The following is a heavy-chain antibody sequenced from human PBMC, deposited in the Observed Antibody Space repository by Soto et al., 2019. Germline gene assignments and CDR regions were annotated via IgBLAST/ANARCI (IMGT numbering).Heavy chain of an antibody. CDR1: GYTFTTYG. Sequence: VKVSCKASGYTFTTYGINWVRQAPGQGLEWVGWISTYNGNTDYAQKVQDRVTMTTDTSTSTAYMELRSLRSDDTAVYYRARSTYYYDSSGPFDYWGQGTLVTVSS. D-gene: IGHD3-22*01. CDR3: ARSTYYYDSSGPFDY. J-gene: IGHJ4*02. CDR2: ISTYNGNT. V-gene: IGHV1-18*04.